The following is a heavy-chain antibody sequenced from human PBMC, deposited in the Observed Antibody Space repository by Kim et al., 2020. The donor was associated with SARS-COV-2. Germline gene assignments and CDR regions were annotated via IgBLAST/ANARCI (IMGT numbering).Heavy chain of an antibody. CDR1: GFIFSNYA. Sequence: GGSLRLSCAASGFIFSNYAMIVGRQNPGKWLAWGSLSRCDACTFNTDSHQGRFVVSRDNSKNSLHLQMNTLTAEDTARYFCAAEYNTFGQPHYSFWGQGILVNGSS. CDR2: SRCDACT. CDR3: AAEYNTFGQPHYSF. V-gene: IGHV3-23*01. J-gene: IGHJ4*01. D-gene: IGHD1-20*01.